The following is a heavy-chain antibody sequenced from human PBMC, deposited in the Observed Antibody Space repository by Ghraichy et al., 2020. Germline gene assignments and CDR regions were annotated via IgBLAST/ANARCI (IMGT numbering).Heavy chain of an antibody. CDR3: ARVREGFWSGNYFDF. CDR2: IYPRDSNT. J-gene: IGHJ4*02. Sequence: GESLNISCKGSGYNFTNYWIGWVRQMPGKGLEWMGIIYPRDSNTRYSPSFQGQVTISADKSISTAYLRWSSLKASDTAIYYCARVREGFWSGNYFDFWGQGTLVTVSS. V-gene: IGHV5-51*01. D-gene: IGHD3-3*01. CDR1: GYNFTNYW.